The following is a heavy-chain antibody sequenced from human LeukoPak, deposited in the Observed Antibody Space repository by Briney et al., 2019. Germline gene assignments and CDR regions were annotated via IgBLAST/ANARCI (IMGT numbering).Heavy chain of an antibody. J-gene: IGHJ5*02. CDR3: ARGGRGYSYS. Sequence: PGGSLRLSCAASGFTFSSYAMGWVRQAPGKGLEWVSSISSSSYIYYADSVKGRFTISRDNAKNSLYLQMNSLRVEGTAVYYCARGGRGYSYSWGQGTLVTVSS. D-gene: IGHD5-18*01. V-gene: IGHV3-21*01. CDR1: GFTFSSYA. CDR2: ISSSSYI.